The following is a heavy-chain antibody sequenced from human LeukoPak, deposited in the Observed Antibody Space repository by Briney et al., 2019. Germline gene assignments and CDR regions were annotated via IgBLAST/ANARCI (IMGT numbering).Heavy chain of an antibody. J-gene: IGHJ6*03. Sequence: GGSLRLSCAASGFTFSSYSMNWVRQAPGKGLEWVSSISSSSSYIYYADSVKGRFTISRDNAKNSLYLQMNSLRAADTAVYYCAKDRLTSYYYYMDVWGKGTTVTVSS. V-gene: IGHV3-21*01. CDR1: GFTFSSYS. D-gene: IGHD1-14*01. CDR2: ISSSSSYI. CDR3: AKDRLTSYYYYMDV.